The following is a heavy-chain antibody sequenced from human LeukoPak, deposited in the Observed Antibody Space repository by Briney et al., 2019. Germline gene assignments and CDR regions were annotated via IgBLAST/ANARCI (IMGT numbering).Heavy chain of an antibody. D-gene: IGHD1-1*01. CDR3: AKGLERESRLDS. CDR2: FSGSGGST. J-gene: IGHJ4*02. V-gene: IGHV3-23*01. CDR1: GFTFSSYA. Sequence: GGSLRLSCAASGFTFSSYAMSWVRQAPGKGLECISGFSGSGGSTYYADSVKGRFTISRDNSKNTLYLQMNSLRAEDTALYYCAKGLERESRLDSWGQGTLVTVSS.